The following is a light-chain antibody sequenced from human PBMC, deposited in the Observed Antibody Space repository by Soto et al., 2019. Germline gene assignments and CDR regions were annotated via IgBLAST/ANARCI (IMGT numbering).Light chain of an antibody. CDR1: QTTSSW. Sequence: DIQMTQSPSTLSASVGDRVTITCRASQTTSSWLAWYQQKPGKAPKLLIYKASSLKSGVPSRFSGSGSGTEFTLTISSLQPDDFATYYCQQRYSFGQGTKLEIK. J-gene: IGKJ2*01. V-gene: IGKV1-5*03. CDR3: QQRYS. CDR2: KAS.